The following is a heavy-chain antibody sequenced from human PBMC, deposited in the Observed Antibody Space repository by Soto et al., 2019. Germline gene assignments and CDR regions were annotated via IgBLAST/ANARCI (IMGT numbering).Heavy chain of an antibody. CDR2: ISYDGSNK. V-gene: IGHV3-30*03. CDR3: ASVVGATNYYYYYGTDV. Sequence: PVGALRLSCAASGFTFSSYGMHWVRQAPGKGLEWVAVISYDGSNKYYADSVKGRFTISRDNSKNTLYLQMNSLRAEDTAVYYCASVVGATNYYYYYGTDVWGQGTTVTVSS. D-gene: IGHD1-26*01. J-gene: IGHJ6*02. CDR1: GFTFSSYG.